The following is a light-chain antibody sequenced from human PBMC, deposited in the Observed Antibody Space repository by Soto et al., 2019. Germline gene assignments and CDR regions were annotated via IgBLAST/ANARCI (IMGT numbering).Light chain of an antibody. J-gene: IGKJ1*01. CDR3: QQSGSSSWT. V-gene: IGKV3-11*01. Sequence: EIVLTQSPATLSLSPGERATLSCRASQSLSSYLAWYQQKPGQAPRLLIYDASNRATGIPARFSGSGSGTDFTLTISSLEPEDFAVYYCQQSGSSSWTFGQGTKVDIK. CDR2: DAS. CDR1: QSLSSY.